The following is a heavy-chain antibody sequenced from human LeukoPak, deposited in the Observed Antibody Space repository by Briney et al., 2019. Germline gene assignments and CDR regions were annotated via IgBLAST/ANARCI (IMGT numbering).Heavy chain of an antibody. CDR2: IYYKGTT. J-gene: IGHJ6*03. D-gene: IGHD6-19*01. V-gene: IGHV4-59*01. CDR3: ARLGDEIAVSGLKYYHYSHTDV. CDR1: GGSIRDFY. Sequence: SETLSLTCSVSGGSIRDFYWTWIRQPPGKGLEWIGYIYYKGTTNYSPSLRGRVIMSVDTSGSQFSLSLTSVTPADTAVYFCARLGDEIAVSGLKYYHYSHTDVWGSGTTVAVSS.